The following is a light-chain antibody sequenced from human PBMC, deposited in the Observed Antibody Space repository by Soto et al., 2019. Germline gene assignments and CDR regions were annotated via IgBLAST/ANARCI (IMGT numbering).Light chain of an antibody. J-gene: IGKJ5*01. V-gene: IGKV3-20*01. Sequence: EIVLTQSPGTLSLSPGERATLSCRASQSVSSRYLAWYQQKPGQAPRFLIYGASSRATGIPDRFSGSGSGTDFTLTISGLEPEDFAVYYCQQYGSSPPITFGQGTRLEIK. CDR1: QSVSSRY. CDR2: GAS. CDR3: QQYGSSPPIT.